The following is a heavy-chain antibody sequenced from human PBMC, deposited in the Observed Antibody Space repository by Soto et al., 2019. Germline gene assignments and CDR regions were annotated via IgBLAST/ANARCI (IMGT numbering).Heavy chain of an antibody. CDR2: ISSSGSTI. CDR3: ARDPDIAARLTYYYGMDV. J-gene: IGHJ6*02. Sequence: GGSLRLSCAASGFTFSSYEMNWVRQAPGKGLEWVSYISSSGSTIYYADSVKGRFTISRDNAKNSLYLQMDSLRAEDTAVYYCARDPDIAARLTYYYGMDVWGQGTTATVSS. CDR1: GFTFSSYE. V-gene: IGHV3-48*03. D-gene: IGHD6-6*01.